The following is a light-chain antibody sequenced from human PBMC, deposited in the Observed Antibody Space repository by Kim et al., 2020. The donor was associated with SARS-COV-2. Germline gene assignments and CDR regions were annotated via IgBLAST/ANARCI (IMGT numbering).Light chain of an antibody. CDR2: QDT. CDR3: QTWDSSSVI. Sequence: SVSPGTTASITCSGDKLEDKYVCWYQQKAGQSPVLLIYQDTKWPSGIPERFSGSNSGNTATLTISGTQAMDEADYYCQTWDSSSVIFGGGTQLTVL. J-gene: IGLJ2*01. CDR1: KLEDKY. V-gene: IGLV3-1*01.